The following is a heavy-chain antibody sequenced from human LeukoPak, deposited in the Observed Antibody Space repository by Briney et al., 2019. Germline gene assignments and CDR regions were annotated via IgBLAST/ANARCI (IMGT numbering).Heavy chain of an antibody. CDR1: GGSFSGYY. V-gene: IGHV4-34*01. CDR3: ARRQWLVKGLDY. D-gene: IGHD6-19*01. CDR2: INHSGST. J-gene: IGHJ4*02. Sequence: PSETLSLTCAVYGGSFSGYYWSWIRQPPGKGLEWIGEINHSGSTNYNPSLKSRVTISVDTPKNQFSLKLSSVTAADTAVYYCARRQWLVKGLDYWGQGTLVTVSS.